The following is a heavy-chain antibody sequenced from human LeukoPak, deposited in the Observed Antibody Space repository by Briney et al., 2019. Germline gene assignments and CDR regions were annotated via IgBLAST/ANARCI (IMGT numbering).Heavy chain of an antibody. D-gene: IGHD3-22*01. CDR1: GFTFSDYY. Sequence: PGGSLRLSCAASGFTFSDYYMSWIRQAPGKGLEWVSYISSSGSTIYYADSVKGRFTISRDYAKNSLHLQMNSLRAEDTAVYYCARVERYYDSSGRGGDYFDYWGQGTLVTVSS. V-gene: IGHV3-11*04. CDR2: ISSSGSTI. CDR3: ARVERYYDSSGRGGDYFDY. J-gene: IGHJ4*02.